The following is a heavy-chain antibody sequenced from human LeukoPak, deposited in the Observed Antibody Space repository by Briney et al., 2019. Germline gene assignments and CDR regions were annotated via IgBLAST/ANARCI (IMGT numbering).Heavy chain of an antibody. J-gene: IGHJ4*02. CDR3: ARTSSGQDY. V-gene: IGHV3-48*01. CDR1: GFTFINAW. CDR2: ISSSSSTI. D-gene: IGHD3-22*01. Sequence: GGSLRLSCAASGFTFINAWMAWVRQAPGKGLEWVSYISSSSSTIYYADSVKGRFTISRDNAKNSLYLQMNSLRAEDTAVYYCARTSSGQDYWGQGTLVTVSS.